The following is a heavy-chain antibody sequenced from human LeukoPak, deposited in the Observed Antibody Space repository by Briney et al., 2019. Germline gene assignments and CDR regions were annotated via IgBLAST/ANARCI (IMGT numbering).Heavy chain of an antibody. D-gene: IGHD2-2*01. CDR2: INHSGST. Sequence: SDTLSLTCAVYGGSFSGYYWSWIRQPPGKGLEWIGEINHSGSTNYNPSLKSRVTISVDTSKNQFSLKLSSVTAADTAVYYCARERIVVVPAVPGYMDVWGKGTTVTVSS. V-gene: IGHV4-34*01. CDR3: ARERIVVVPAVPGYMDV. J-gene: IGHJ6*03. CDR1: GGSFSGYY.